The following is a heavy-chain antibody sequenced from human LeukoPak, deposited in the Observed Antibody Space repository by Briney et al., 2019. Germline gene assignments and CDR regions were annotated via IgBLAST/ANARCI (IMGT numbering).Heavy chain of an antibody. CDR2: INHSGST. J-gene: IGHJ4*02. Sequence: SETLSLTCTVSGGSISSSSYYWSWIRQPPGKGLEWIGEINHSGSTNYNPSLKSRVTISVDTSKNQFSLKLSSVTAADTAVYYCARPGFGELSSYFDYWGQGTLVTVSS. CDR3: ARPGFGELSSYFDY. CDR1: GGSISSSSYY. D-gene: IGHD3-10*01. V-gene: IGHV4-39*07.